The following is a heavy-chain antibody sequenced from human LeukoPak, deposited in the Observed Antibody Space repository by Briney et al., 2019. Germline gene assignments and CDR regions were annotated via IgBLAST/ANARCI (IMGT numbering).Heavy chain of an antibody. Sequence: ASVKVSCKASGFTFTGYYMHWVRQALGQGLEWMGWINPNTAVTKYAQKFQGRVTMTRDTSISTAYMELRRLTSDDTAVYYCARDFGSVITPYYWGQGALVTVSS. D-gene: IGHD2-15*01. J-gene: IGHJ4*02. CDR2: INPNTAVT. V-gene: IGHV1-2*02. CDR3: ARDFGSVITPYY. CDR1: GFTFTGYY.